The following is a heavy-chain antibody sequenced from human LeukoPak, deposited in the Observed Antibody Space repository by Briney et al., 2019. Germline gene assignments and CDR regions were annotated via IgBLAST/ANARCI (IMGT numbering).Heavy chain of an antibody. D-gene: IGHD3-10*01. CDR2: ISHIGDT. Sequence: SETLSLTCSLYGASVSGGRDHWNWIRRRPGKGLEWLGYISHIGDTFYNPSLQSRIAISIDTSNNHFSMQLSSVTDADTAVYYCAKVYHDRHGWYGFDAWGQGTTVSVFS. V-gene: IGHV4-31*03. CDR1: GASVSGGRDH. CDR3: AKVYHDRHGWYGFDA. J-gene: IGHJ6*02.